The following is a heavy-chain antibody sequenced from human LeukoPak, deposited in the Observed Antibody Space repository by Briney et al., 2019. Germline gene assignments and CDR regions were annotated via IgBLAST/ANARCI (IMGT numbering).Heavy chain of an antibody. CDR3: ARAHNYYDSSGRDAFDI. J-gene: IGHJ3*02. Sequence: GGSLRLSCAASGFTFSSYSMNWVRQAPGKGLERVSSISSSSSYIYYADSVKGRFTISRDNAKNSLYLQMNSLRAEDTAVYYCARAHNYYDSSGRDAFDIWGQGTMVTVSS. CDR1: GFTFSSYS. V-gene: IGHV3-21*01. CDR2: ISSSSSYI. D-gene: IGHD3-22*01.